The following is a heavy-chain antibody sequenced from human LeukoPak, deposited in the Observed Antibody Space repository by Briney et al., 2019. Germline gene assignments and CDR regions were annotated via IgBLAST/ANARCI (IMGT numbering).Heavy chain of an antibody. Sequence: GGSLRLSREASGFTFSSYGMNWVRQAPGKGLEWVSGISPSGDIAYYADSVKGQLTISRDNFKNTMYLQMNRLRAEDTAVYYCAKDWRRVTVTTALDYWGQGTLVTVSS. D-gene: IGHD4-17*01. CDR3: AKDWRRVTVTTALDY. V-gene: IGHV3-23*01. J-gene: IGHJ4*02. CDR2: ISPSGDIA. CDR1: GFTFSSYG.